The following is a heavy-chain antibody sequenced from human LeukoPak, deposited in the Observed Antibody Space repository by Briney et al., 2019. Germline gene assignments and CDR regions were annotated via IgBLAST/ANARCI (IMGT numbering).Heavy chain of an antibody. CDR1: GFTFTSLP. V-gene: IGHV3-30*04. CDR3: AMDYYDSNGYSRGWDY. Sequence: PGKSLRLSCAASGFTFTSLPLHWVRQAPGKGLEWVAVSSTHGSDEYYADSVKGRFTVFSDNSKKTVYLKMDSLRDEDTAVYHCAMDYYDSNGYSRGWDYWGQGTLVTVSS. CDR2: SSTHGSDE. J-gene: IGHJ4*02. D-gene: IGHD3-22*01.